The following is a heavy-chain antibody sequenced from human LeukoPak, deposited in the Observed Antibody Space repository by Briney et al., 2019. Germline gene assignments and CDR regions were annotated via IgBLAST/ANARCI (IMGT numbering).Heavy chain of an antibody. CDR2: ISYDGSNK. Sequence: GGSLRLSCAASGFTFSSYGMHWVRQAPGKGLEWVAVISYDGSNKYYADSVKGRFTISRDNSKNTLYLQMNSLRAEGTAVYYCAKDISEWDTAMVMEYWGQGTLVTVSS. CDR3: AKDISEWDTAMVMEY. CDR1: GFTFSSYG. D-gene: IGHD5-18*01. J-gene: IGHJ4*02. V-gene: IGHV3-30*18.